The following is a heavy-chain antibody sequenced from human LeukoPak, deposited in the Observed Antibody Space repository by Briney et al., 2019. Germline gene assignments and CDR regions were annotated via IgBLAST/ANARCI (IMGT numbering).Heavy chain of an antibody. Sequence: PGGSLRLSCAASGFTFSSYAMHWVRQAPGKGLEWVAVISYDGSNKYYADSVKGRFTISRDNSKNTLYLQMNSLRAEDTAVYYCAKQHIVVVPAVRGFDYWGQGTLVTVSS. CDR3: AKQHIVVVPAVRGFDY. V-gene: IGHV3-30-3*01. D-gene: IGHD2-2*01. CDR2: ISYDGSNK. CDR1: GFTFSSYA. J-gene: IGHJ4*02.